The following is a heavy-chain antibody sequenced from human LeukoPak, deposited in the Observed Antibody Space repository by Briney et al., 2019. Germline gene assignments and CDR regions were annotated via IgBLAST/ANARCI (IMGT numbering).Heavy chain of an antibody. CDR2: MNADSERR. J-gene: IGHJ4*02. CDR1: GFTFTNYD. V-gene: IGHV1-8*01. CDR3: ARDHTVGQWPTHFGY. D-gene: IGHD6-19*01. Sequence: ASVKVSCKASGFTFTNYDINWVRQATGQGLEWMGWMNADSERRGYAQKFQGRVTMTRDTSISTAYMELSSLRSEDTAVYYCARDHTVGQWPTHFGYWGQGTLVTVSS.